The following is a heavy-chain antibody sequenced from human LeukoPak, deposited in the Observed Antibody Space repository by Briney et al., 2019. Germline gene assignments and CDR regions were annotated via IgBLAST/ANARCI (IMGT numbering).Heavy chain of an antibody. D-gene: IGHD4-17*01. Sequence: PSETLSLACTVSGGSVSSGSYYWSWIRQPPGKGLEWIGYIYYSGSTNYNPSLKSRVTISVDTSKNQFSLKLSSVTAADTAVYYCAGDYGRYYGMDVWGKGTTVTVFS. J-gene: IGHJ6*04. CDR1: GGSVSSGSYY. CDR3: AGDYGRYYGMDV. CDR2: IYYSGST. V-gene: IGHV4-61*01.